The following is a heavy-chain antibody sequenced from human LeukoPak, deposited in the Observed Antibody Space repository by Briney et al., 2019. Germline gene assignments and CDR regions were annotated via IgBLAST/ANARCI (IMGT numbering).Heavy chain of an antibody. D-gene: IGHD6-6*01. CDR2: IYTSGST. Sequence: SETLSLTCTVSGGSISSYYRSWIRQPAGKGLEWIGRIYTSGSTNYNPSLKSRVTMSVDTSKNQFSLKLSSVTAADTAVYYCVRIGWAARTYYYYYMDVWGKGTTVTVSS. CDR3: VRIGWAARTYYYYYMDV. CDR1: GGSISSYY. J-gene: IGHJ6*03. V-gene: IGHV4-4*07.